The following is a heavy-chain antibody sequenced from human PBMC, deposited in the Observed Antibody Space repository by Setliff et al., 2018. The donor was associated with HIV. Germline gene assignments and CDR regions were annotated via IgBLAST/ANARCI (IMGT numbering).Heavy chain of an antibody. CDR3: ARAPPGIQNDAFDV. CDR1: GGSISSGSYY. J-gene: IGHJ3*01. V-gene: IGHV4-61*09. CDR2: IYTNGYT. Sequence: PSETLSLTCSVSGGSISSGSYYWTWIRQPAGKGPEWIGHIYTNGYTNYNPSLKSRVTISVDTSKNQFSLRPTSVTAADTAAYYCARAPPGIQNDAFDVWGQGTMVTVSS.